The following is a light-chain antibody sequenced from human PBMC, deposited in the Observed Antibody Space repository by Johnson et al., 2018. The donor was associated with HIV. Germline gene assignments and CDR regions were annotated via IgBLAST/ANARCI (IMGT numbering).Light chain of an antibody. CDR3: GTGDSSLSVFYV. V-gene: IGLV1-51*01. Sequence: QSVLTQPPSVSAAPGQKVTISCSGSSSNIGNNYVSWYQQLPGTAPKLLIYDNNKRPSGIPDRFSGSKSGTSATLGITGLQTGDEADYYCGTGDSSLSVFYVFVTGTKVTVL. CDR1: SSNIGNNY. J-gene: IGLJ1*01. CDR2: DNN.